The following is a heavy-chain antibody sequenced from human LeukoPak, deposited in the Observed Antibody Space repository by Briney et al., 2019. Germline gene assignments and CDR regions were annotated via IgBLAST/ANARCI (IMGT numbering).Heavy chain of an antibody. Sequence: GASVKVSCKASGYTFTSYGISWVRQAPGQGLEWMGWISAYNGNTNYAQKLQGRVTMTTDTSTSTAYMELRSLRSDDTAVYYCIIMEDYYDSSGYPYYFDYWGQGTLVTVSS. CDR1: GYTFTSYG. CDR3: IIMEDYYDSSGYPYYFDY. CDR2: ISAYNGNT. D-gene: IGHD3-22*01. V-gene: IGHV1-18*01. J-gene: IGHJ4*02.